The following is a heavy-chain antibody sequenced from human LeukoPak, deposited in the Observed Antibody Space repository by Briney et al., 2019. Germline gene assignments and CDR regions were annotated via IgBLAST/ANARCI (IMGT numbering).Heavy chain of an antibody. CDR2: ISAYNGNT. CDR3: ARLQTVLITAAGRLEIDY. Sequence: ASVKVSCKASGYTFTSYGISWVRQAPGQGLEWMGWISAYNGNTNYAQKLQGRVTMTTDTSTSTAYMELRSLRSDDTAVYYCARLQTVLITAAGRLEIDYWGQGTLVTVSS. J-gene: IGHJ4*02. CDR1: GYTFTSYG. D-gene: IGHD6-13*01. V-gene: IGHV1-18*01.